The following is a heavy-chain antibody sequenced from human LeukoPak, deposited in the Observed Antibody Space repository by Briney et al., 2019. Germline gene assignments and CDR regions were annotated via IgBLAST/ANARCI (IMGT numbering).Heavy chain of an antibody. J-gene: IGHJ4*02. CDR1: GFSFSSHW. Sequence: GGSLRLSCAASGFSFSSHWMHWVRQAPGKGLVWVSRSNTDGTSTRYADSVKGRFTISRDNAKNTLYLQMSSLRAEDTAVYYCAAYSTFLSGYYLDYWGQGTLVTVSS. CDR3: AAYSTFLSGYYLDY. D-gene: IGHD3-3*01. CDR2: SNTDGTST. V-gene: IGHV3-74*01.